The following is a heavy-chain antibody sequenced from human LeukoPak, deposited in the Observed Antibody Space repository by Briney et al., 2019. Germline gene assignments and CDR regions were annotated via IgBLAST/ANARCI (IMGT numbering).Heavy chain of an antibody. Sequence: PGGSLRLSCAASGFTFSSNAMTWVRQAPGKGLECVSAITGSGGTTYYADSVKGRFTISRDNYKNTLYLQMNSLSAEDTAVYYCAKAYGSSGYYQLPIDFWGQGTLVTVSS. CDR2: ITGSGGTT. D-gene: IGHD3-22*01. CDR3: AKAYGSSGYYQLPIDF. CDR1: GFTFSSNA. V-gene: IGHV3-23*01. J-gene: IGHJ4*02.